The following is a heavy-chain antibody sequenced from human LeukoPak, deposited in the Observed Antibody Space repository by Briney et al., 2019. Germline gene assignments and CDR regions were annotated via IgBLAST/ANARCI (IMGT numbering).Heavy chain of an antibody. D-gene: IGHD6-19*01. Sequence: PGGSLRLSCAASRFTVTSNYMSWVRQAPGKGLEWVSYISSSSTTLYYADSVKGRFTISRDNAKSSLYLQMNSLRDEDTAVYYCARAYSNGWYFFDYWGQGTLVTVSS. CDR3: ARAYSNGWYFFDY. V-gene: IGHV3-48*02. CDR1: RFTVTSNY. J-gene: IGHJ4*02. CDR2: ISSSSTTL.